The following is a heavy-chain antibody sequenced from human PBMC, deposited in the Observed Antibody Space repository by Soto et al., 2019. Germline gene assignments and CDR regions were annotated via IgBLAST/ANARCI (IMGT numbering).Heavy chain of an antibody. CDR3: ARDQTPGYYGSGSYETNWFDP. CDR2: INPNSGGT. J-gene: IGHJ5*02. V-gene: IGHV1-2*04. D-gene: IGHD3-10*01. CDR1: GYTFTGYY. Sequence: ASVKVSCKASGYTFTGYYMHWVRQAPGQGLEWMGWINPNSGGTNYAQKFQGWVTMTRDTSISTAYMELSRLRSDDTAVYYCARDQTPGYYGSGSYETNWFDPWGQGTLVTVSS.